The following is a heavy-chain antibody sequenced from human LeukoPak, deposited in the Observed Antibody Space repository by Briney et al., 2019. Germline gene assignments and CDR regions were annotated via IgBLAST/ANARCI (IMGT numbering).Heavy chain of an antibody. V-gene: IGHV1-2*02. CDR3: ARDARNFDWLLPDY. CDR1: GYTFTGYY. CDR2: INPNSGGT. D-gene: IGHD3-9*01. Sequence: ASVKVSCKASGYTFTGYYMHWVRQAPGQGLEWMGWINPNSGGTNYAQKFQGRVTMTRDTSISTAYMELSRLRSDDTAVYYCARDARNFDWLLPDYWGQGTLVTVSS. J-gene: IGHJ4*02.